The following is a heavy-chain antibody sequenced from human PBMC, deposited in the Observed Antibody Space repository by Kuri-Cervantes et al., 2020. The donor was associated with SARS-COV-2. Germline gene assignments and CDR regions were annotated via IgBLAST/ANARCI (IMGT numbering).Heavy chain of an antibody. CDR1: GFTISDYY. CDR3: ARPPYYYYYMDV. J-gene: IGHJ6*03. Sequence: GGSLRLSCAASGFTISDYYMTWIRQTPGKGLEWVSYISASGEIIYYADSVKGRFTISRDIAKNSLYLHMNTLSAEDTAVYYCARPPYYYYYMDVWGKGTTVTVSS. V-gene: IGHV3-11*04. CDR2: ISASGEII.